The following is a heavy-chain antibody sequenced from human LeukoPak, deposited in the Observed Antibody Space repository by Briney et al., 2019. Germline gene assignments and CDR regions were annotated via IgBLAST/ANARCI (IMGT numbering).Heavy chain of an antibody. V-gene: IGHV4-39*01. CDR2: IYYSGST. J-gene: IGHJ6*02. D-gene: IGHD4-11*01. CDR1: AGSVRSSSYY. Sequence: SETLSLTCTVSAGSVRSSSYYWGWIRQPPGTGLEWIGSIYYSGSTYYNPSLKSRVTISVDPSKNQFSLKLNSVTAADTAVYYCAGFNYAYYYGLDVWGQGTTVTVSS. CDR3: AGFNYAYYYGLDV.